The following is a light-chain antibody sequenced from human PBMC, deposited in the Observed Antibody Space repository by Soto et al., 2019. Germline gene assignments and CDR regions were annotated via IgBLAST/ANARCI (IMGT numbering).Light chain of an antibody. CDR3: QQYKNWPL. V-gene: IGKV3D-15*01. CDR2: AGS. J-gene: IGKJ5*01. CDR1: QSISIN. Sequence: EIVLTQSPGTLSVSPGDRVTLSCRASQSISINLAWYQHKPGQAPRPLIHAGSTRATGIPARISGSGSGTEFTLTISSLQSEDFAVYYCQQYKNWPLFGQGTRLEIK.